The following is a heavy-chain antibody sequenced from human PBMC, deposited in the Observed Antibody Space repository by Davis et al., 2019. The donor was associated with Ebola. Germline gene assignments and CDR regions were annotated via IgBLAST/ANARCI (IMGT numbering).Heavy chain of an antibody. CDR2: INHSGST. CDR1: AGSFSGYY. CDR3: ARGYDFYGYYYDMDV. D-gene: IGHD3-3*01. V-gene: IGHV4-34*01. Sequence: MPSETLSLTCAVYAGSFSGYYWRWTRQPPGKWLEWTGEINHSGSTNYNPSLKSRVTISVDTSKNQFSLKLSSVTAADTAVYFCARGYDFYGYYYDMDVWGHGTTVTVSS. J-gene: IGHJ6*02.